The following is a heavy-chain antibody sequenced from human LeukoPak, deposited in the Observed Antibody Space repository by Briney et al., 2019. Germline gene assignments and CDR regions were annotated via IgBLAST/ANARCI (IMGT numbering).Heavy chain of an antibody. J-gene: IGHJ6*02. D-gene: IGHD1-26*01. CDR1: GFTFSSYG. CDR2: ISYDGSNK. Sequence: GGSLTLSCAASGFTFSSYGMHWVRQAPGKGLEWVAVISYDGSNKYYADSVKGRFTISRDNSKNTLYLQMNSLRAEDTAVYYCAKNPGGSYSGTMDVWGQGTTVTVSS. V-gene: IGHV3-30*18. CDR3: AKNPGGSYSGTMDV.